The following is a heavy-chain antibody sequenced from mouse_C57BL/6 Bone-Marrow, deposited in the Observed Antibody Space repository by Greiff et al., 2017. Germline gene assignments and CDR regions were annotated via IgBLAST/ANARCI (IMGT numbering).Heavy chain of an antibody. CDR2: ISYDGSN. Sequence: EVQLQESGPGLVKPSQSLSLTCSVTGYSITSGYYWNWIRQFPGNKLEWMGYISYDGSNNYNPSLKNRISITRDTSKNQFFLKLNSVTTEDTATYYCAGMGPCYYYAMDYWGQGTSVTVSS. J-gene: IGHJ4*01. CDR1: GYSITSGYY. V-gene: IGHV3-6*01. CDR3: AGMGPCYYYAMDY.